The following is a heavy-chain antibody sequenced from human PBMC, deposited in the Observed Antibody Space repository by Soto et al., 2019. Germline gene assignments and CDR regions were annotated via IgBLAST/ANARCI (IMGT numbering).Heavy chain of an antibody. D-gene: IGHD3-22*01. CDR2: ISGSGGST. Sequence: GGSLRLSCAASGFTFSSYAMSWVRQAPGKGLEWVSAISGSGGSTYYADSVKGRFTISRDNSKNTLYLQMNSLRAEDTAVYYCAKWSSPSYYYDSSGYYLYFDYWGQGTLVTVSS. CDR1: GFTFSSYA. J-gene: IGHJ4*02. V-gene: IGHV3-23*01. CDR3: AKWSSPSYYYDSSGYYLYFDY.